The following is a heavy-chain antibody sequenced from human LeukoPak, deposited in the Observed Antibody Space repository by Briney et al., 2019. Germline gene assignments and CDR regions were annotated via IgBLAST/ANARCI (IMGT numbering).Heavy chain of an antibody. CDR3: AKGVVVAPDVTPFDY. J-gene: IGHJ4*02. V-gene: IGHV3-23*01. D-gene: IGHD2-2*01. CDR1: GFTFDDYG. Sequence: GGSLRLSCAASGFTFDDYGMSWVRQAPGKGLEWVSGISGRGASKYYADSVKGRFTISRDNSKNTLYLQMNSLRAEDTAVYYCAKGVVVAPDVTPFDYWGQGTLVTVSS. CDR2: ISGRGASK.